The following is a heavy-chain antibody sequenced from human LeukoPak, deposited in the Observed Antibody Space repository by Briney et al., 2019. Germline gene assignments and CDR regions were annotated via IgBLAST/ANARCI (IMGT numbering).Heavy chain of an antibody. V-gene: IGHV3-30-3*01. J-gene: IGHJ4*02. D-gene: IGHD3-3*01. CDR1: GFPFSSYA. Sequence: GGSLRLSCAASGFPFSSYAMHWVRQAPGKGLEWVALVSNDGGNKYHADSVKGRFTISRDNSKNTLYLQMNSLRAEDTAVYYCARDPASVGLRINSDFWGQGTLVTVSS. CDR3: ARDPASVGLRINSDF. CDR2: VSNDGGNK.